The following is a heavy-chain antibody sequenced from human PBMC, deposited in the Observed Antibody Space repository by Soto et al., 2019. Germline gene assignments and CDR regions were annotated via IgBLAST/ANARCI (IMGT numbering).Heavy chain of an antibody. J-gene: IGHJ6*02. CDR3: ASGGAVAKKALYYYYGMDV. CDR1: GGSISSSNW. Sequence: SETLSLTCAVSGGSISSSNWWSWVRQPPGKGLEWIGEIYHSGSTNYNPSLKSRVTISVDKSKNQFSLKLSSVTAADTAVYYCASGGAVAKKALYYYYGMDVWGQGSTVTVSS. CDR2: IYHSGST. D-gene: IGHD6-19*01. V-gene: IGHV4-4*02.